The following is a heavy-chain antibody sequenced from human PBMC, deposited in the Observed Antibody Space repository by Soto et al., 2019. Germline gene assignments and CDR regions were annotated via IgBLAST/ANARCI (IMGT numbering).Heavy chain of an antibody. CDR1: GGTFSSYA. D-gene: IGHD2-21*02. Sequence: QVQLVQSGAEVKKPGSSVKVSCKDSGGTFSSYAISWVRQAAGHGLEWMGGIIPIFGIANYAQKFQGRVTITADESTSTAYMELSSLRSEDTAVYYCASDLRNHTAIVRAFDIWGQGTMVTVSS. CDR3: ASDLRNHTAIVRAFDI. CDR2: IIPIFGIA. V-gene: IGHV1-69*01. J-gene: IGHJ3*02.